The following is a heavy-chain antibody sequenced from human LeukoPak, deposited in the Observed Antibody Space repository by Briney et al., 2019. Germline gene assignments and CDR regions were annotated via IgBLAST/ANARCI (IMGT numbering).Heavy chain of an antibody. CDR3: ARVDVGALTGSYFDY. CDR2: IYSSGST. J-gene: IGHJ4*02. Sequence: SQTLSLTCTVSGDSISTETYYWTWIRQPAGKGLESIGRIYSSGSTNYNPSPKCRVTISVDKSKNQFSLKLSSVTAADTAVYFCARVDVGALTGSYFDYWGQGTLVTVSS. CDR1: GDSISTETYY. V-gene: IGHV4-61*02. D-gene: IGHD3-9*01.